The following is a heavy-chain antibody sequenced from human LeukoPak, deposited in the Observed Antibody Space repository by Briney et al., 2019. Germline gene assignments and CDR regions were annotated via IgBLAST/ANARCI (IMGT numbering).Heavy chain of an antibody. Sequence: SETLSLTCTVSGGSLSSTSYYWGWIRQPPGKGLGWIGTMYYSGSTYYNPSLKSRVTISVYRSKNQFSLKVSSVTAADTAVYYCARHSPDYYDSSGYRYYYYYMDVWGKGTTVTVSS. CDR1: GGSLSSTSYY. D-gene: IGHD3-22*01. V-gene: IGHV4-39*01. J-gene: IGHJ6*03. CDR3: ARHSPDYYDSSGYRYYYYYMDV. CDR2: MYYSGST.